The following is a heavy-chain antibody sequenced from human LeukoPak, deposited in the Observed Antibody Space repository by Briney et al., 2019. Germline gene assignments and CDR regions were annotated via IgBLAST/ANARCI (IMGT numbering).Heavy chain of an antibody. J-gene: IGHJ4*02. CDR1: GYSISSGYY. D-gene: IGHD6-19*01. CDR2: IYHSGST. V-gene: IGHV4-38-2*01. CDR3: ARCGAVAGIDY. Sequence: PSETLSLTCAVSGYSISSGYYWGWIRQPPGKGLEWIGSIYHSGSTYYNPSLKSRVTISVDTSKNQFSLKLSSVTAADTAVYYCARCGAVAGIDYWGQGTLVTVPS.